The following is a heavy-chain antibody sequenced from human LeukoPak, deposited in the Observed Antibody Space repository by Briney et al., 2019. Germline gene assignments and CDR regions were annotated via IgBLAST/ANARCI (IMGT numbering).Heavy chain of an antibody. CDR2: IYYSVTS. CDR3: ARVTGYIVEDYFDY. J-gene: IGHJ4*02. D-gene: IGHD3-22*01. Sequence: SETLSLTCTVSGDSISTYYWSWIRQPPGKGLEWIGYIYYSVTSDYNPSLKRRVTMSVDMSTNQISLRLSSVTAADTAVYYCARVTGYIVEDYFDYWGQGTLVTVSS. V-gene: IGHV4-59*01. CDR1: GDSISTYY.